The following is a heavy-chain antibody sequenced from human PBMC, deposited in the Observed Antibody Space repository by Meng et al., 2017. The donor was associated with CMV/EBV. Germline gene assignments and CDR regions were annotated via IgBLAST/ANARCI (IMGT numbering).Heavy chain of an antibody. D-gene: IGHD5-18*01. CDR3: ARLDPTALDY. V-gene: IGHV5-51*01. CDR1: GYSFTSYW. Sequence: QVSCKGSGYSFTSYWIGWVRQLPGKGLEWMGIIYPGDSDTRYSPSFQGKVTISADKSISTAYLQWSSLKASDTAMYYCARLDPTALDYWGQGTLVTVSS. J-gene: IGHJ4*02. CDR2: IYPGDSDT.